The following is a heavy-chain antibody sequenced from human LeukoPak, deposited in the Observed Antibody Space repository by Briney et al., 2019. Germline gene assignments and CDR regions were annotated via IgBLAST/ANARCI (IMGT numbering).Heavy chain of an antibody. V-gene: IGHV1-18*01. D-gene: IGHD3-3*01. CDR1: GYTFTSYG. CDR3: ARTTHYDFWSGYYRSQSDY. Sequence: ASVKVSCKASGYTFTSYGISWVRQAPGQGLGWMGWISAYNGNTNYAQKLQGRVTMTTDTSTSTAYMELRSLRSDDTAVYYCARTTHYDFWSGYYRSQSDYWGQGPLVTVSS. CDR2: ISAYNGNT. J-gene: IGHJ4*02.